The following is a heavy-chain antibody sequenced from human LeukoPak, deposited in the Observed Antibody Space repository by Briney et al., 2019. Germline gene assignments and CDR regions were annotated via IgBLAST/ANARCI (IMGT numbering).Heavy chain of an antibody. D-gene: IGHD6-13*01. CDR3: ANRSSRWSFDAFDI. Sequence: SVKVSCKASGGTFSSNAISRVRQAPGQGLEWMGRIIPIIGTANYAQKFQGRVTITTYKSTSTAYMELRSLSHQGTAPYYSANRSSRWSFDAFDICGEGTMVSVSS. V-gene: IGHV1-69*04. CDR1: GGTFSSNA. J-gene: IGHJ3*02. CDR2: IIPIIGTA.